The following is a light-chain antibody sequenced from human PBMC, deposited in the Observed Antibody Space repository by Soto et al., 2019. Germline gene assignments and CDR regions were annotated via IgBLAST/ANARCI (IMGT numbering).Light chain of an antibody. J-gene: IGKJ2*02. CDR1: QSISTY. CDR3: QQSYSTPRT. V-gene: IGKV1-39*01. CDR2: AAS. Sequence: DIQMTQSPSSLSASVGDRVTITCRASQSISTYLNWYQQKVGKAPKLLIYAASSLQRGVPSRFSGSGSGTDFTLTISSLQPEDFAIYYCQQSYSTPRTFGQGIKLEIK.